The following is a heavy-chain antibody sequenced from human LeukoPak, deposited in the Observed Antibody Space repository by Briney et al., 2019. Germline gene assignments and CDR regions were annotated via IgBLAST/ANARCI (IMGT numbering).Heavy chain of an antibody. CDR2: INHSGST. Sequence: SETLSLTCAVYGGSFSGYYWSWIRQPPGKGLEWIGEINHSGSTNYNPSLKSRVTISEDTSKNQFSLKLSSVTAADTAVYYCARGHGRTVSSYGRCGGDCYALDYWGQGTLVTVSS. D-gene: IGHD2-21*02. J-gene: IGHJ4*02. V-gene: IGHV4-34*01. CDR3: ARGHGRTVSSYGRCGGDCYALDY. CDR1: GGSFSGYY.